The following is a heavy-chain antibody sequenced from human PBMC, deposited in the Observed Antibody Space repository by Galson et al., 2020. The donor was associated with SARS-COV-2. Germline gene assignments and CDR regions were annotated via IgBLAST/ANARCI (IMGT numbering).Heavy chain of an antibody. Sequence: SGPTLVKPTQTLTLTCTFSGFSLSTSGMCVSWIRQPPGKALEWLAPIDWDDDKYYSTSLKTRLTISKDTSKNQVVLTMTNMDPVDTATYYCARMSYDILTGYYRGFDDWGQGTLVTVSS. V-gene: IGHV2-70*01. J-gene: IGHJ4*02. CDR2: IDWDDDK. D-gene: IGHD3-9*01. CDR1: GFSLSTSGMC. CDR3: ARMSYDILTGYYRGFDD.